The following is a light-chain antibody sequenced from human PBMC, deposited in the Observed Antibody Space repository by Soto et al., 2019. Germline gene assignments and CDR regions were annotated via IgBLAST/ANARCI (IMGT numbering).Light chain of an antibody. CDR1: QSINIY. Sequence: DIQMTQSPSSLSVSVGDRVTITCRTTQSINIYLNWYQQKTGEAPKLLIFAASTIPSGVPSRFSGSGVGTHFSLTISNLQPEDFGTYYCQQSHNKFPHTFGGGTKVEIK. J-gene: IGKJ4*01. CDR2: AAS. CDR3: QQSHNKFPHT. V-gene: IGKV1-39*01.